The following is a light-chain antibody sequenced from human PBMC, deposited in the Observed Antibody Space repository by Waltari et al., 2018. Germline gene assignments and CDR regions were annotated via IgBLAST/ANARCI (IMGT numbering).Light chain of an antibody. CDR1: SGINVDTYR. CDR3: LIWHSSAWV. J-gene: IGLJ3*02. CDR2: YKSDSDK. Sequence: RSGINVDTYRIYWYQQKPGSPPQFLLKYKSDSDKQQGSGVPSRFSGSKDASANAGILLISGLQSEAEADYYCLIWHSSAWVFGGGTKLTVL. V-gene: IGLV5-45*01.